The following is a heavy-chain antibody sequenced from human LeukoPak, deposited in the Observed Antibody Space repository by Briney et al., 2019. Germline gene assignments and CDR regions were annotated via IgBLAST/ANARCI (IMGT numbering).Heavy chain of an antibody. J-gene: IGHJ2*01. CDR3: ARARSVVVTARWYFDL. CDR2: INHSGST. CDR1: GGSFSGYY. D-gene: IGHD2-21*02. V-gene: IGHV4-34*01. Sequence: ETLSLTCAVYGGSFSGYYWSWIRQPPGKGLEWIGEINHSGSTNYNPSLKSRVTISVDTSKNQFSLKLSSVTAADTAVYYCARARSVVVTARWYFDLWGRGTLVTVPS.